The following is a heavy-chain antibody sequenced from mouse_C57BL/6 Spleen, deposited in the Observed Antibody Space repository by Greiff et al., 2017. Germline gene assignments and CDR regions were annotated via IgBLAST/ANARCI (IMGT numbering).Heavy chain of an antibody. CDR2: IYPGSGST. J-gene: IGHJ3*01. V-gene: IGHV1-55*01. D-gene: IGHD2-5*01. Sequence: QVQLQQPGAELVKPGASVKMSCKASGYTFTSSWITWVKQRPGQGLEWIGDIYPGSGSTNYNEKFKSKATLTVDTSSSTAYMQLSSLTSEDSAVYYCARQDYSNYEFAYWGQGTLVTVSA. CDR1: GYTFTSSW. CDR3: ARQDYSNYEFAY.